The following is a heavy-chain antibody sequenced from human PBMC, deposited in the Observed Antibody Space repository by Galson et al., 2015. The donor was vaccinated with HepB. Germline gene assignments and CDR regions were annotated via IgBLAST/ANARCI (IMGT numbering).Heavy chain of an antibody. CDR2: ISSSSSYI. Sequence: LRLSCAASGFTFSSYSMNWVRQAPGKGLEWVSSISSSSSYIYYADSVKGRFTISRDNAKNSLYLQMNSLRAEDTAVYYCARGGPYCSGGSCYFDYWGQGTLVTVSS. V-gene: IGHV3-21*01. J-gene: IGHJ4*02. D-gene: IGHD2-15*01. CDR3: ARGGPYCSGGSCYFDY. CDR1: GFTFSSYS.